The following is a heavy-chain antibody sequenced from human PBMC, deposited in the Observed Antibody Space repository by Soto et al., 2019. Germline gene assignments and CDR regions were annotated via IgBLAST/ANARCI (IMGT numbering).Heavy chain of an antibody. J-gene: IGHJ4*02. CDR2: IIPVLGTA. CDR1: GGTFSTYP. Sequence: QVQLVQSGAEVKKPGSSVKVSCKASGGTFSTYPISWVRQAPGHGLEWMGGIIPVLGTANYAQRFQDRVTITADESTSTAYLDVSRLRSEDTAFYYCARGPSSYDPVSGYPAYYFDDWGQGTLVTVSS. V-gene: IGHV1-69*11. CDR3: ARGPSSYDPVSGYPAYYFDD. D-gene: IGHD3-9*01.